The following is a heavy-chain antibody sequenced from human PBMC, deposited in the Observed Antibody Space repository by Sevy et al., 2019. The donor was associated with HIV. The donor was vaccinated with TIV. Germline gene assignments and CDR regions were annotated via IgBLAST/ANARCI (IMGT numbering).Heavy chain of an antibody. CDR2: INAGKGNT. CDR1: GYTFTSYA. Sequence: ASVKVSCKASGYTFTSYAMHWVRQAPGQRLEWMGWINAGKGNTKYTQKFQGRVTITRDTSASTAYMELSSLRSEDTAVYYCARLRDSSGWYYLDYWGQGTLVTVSS. CDR3: ARLRDSSGWYYLDY. J-gene: IGHJ4*02. D-gene: IGHD6-19*01. V-gene: IGHV1-3*01.